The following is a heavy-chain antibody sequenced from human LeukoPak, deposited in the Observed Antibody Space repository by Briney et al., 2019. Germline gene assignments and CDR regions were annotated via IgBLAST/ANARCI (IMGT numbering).Heavy chain of an antibody. CDR3: ARDRSSCSGGSCTEVLDY. D-gene: IGHD2-15*01. Sequence: SETLSLTCSVSGYSISSGYYWGWIRQPPGKGLEWIGRIYHSGSTYYNPSLKSRVTISVDTSKNQFSLKLSSVTAADTAVYYCARDRSSCSGGSCTEVLDYWGQGTLVTVSS. J-gene: IGHJ4*02. CDR1: GYSISSGYY. V-gene: IGHV4-38-2*02. CDR2: IYHSGST.